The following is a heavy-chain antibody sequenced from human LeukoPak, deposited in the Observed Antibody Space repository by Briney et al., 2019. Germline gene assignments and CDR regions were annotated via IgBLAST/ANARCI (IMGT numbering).Heavy chain of an antibody. CDR3: ASSLPWFDP. V-gene: IGHV4-59*01. J-gene: IGHJ5*02. CDR2: IYYSGST. CDR1: GGSISSYY. Sequence: SETLSLTCTVSGGSISSYYWSWIRQPPGKGLEWIGYIYYSGSTNYNPSLKSRVTISVDTSKNQFSLKLSSVTAADTAVYYCASSLPWFDPWGQGTLVTVSS.